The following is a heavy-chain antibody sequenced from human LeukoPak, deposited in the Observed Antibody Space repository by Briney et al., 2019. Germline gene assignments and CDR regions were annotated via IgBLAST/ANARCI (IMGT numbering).Heavy chain of an antibody. J-gene: IGHJ4*02. Sequence: PSETLSLTCTVSGGSISSGVYYWGWIRQHPGKGLEWIGYIYHSGRTYYNPSLKSRVTISVETSKNQFSLNLSSVTAADTAVYYCARTRVYSDDHLGYCFDYWGQGIVVTVSS. CDR2: IYHSGRT. V-gene: IGHV4-31*03. D-gene: IGHD5-12*01. CDR1: GGSISSGVYY. CDR3: ARTRVYSDDHLGYCFDY.